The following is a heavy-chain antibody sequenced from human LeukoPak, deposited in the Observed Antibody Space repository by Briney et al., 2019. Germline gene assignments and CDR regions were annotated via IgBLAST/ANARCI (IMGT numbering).Heavy chain of an antibody. CDR2: IDWEDDK. CDR1: GFSLSGMC. D-gene: IGHD2-8*01. Sequence: SGPALVKPTQTLTLTCTFSGFSLSGMCVSWIRQPPGKALEWLARIDWEDDKYYNTSLKTRVTISKDTSTNEVVLRMTNMDPLDTATYYCARSPYSHVNNGCAFFLDYWGQGTLVTVSS. CDR3: ARSPYSHVNNGCAFFLDY. J-gene: IGHJ4*02. V-gene: IGHV2-70*11.